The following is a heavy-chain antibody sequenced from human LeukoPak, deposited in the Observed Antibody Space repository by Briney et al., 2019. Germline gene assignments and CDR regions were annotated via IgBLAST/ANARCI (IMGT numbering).Heavy chain of an antibody. CDR3: ARVGYSGYGGHFDY. Sequence: SETLSLTCTVSGGSISSYSWSWIRLPPGKGLEWIGYTYTSGSTNYNPSLKSRVTISVDTSKNQFSLKLSSVTAADTAVYYCARVGYSGYGGHFDYWGQGTLVTVSS. CDR2: TYTSGST. CDR1: GGSISSYS. V-gene: IGHV4-4*09. D-gene: IGHD5-12*01. J-gene: IGHJ4*02.